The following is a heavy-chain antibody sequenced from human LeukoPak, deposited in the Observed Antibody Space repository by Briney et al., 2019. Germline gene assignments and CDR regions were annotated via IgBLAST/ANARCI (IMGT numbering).Heavy chain of an antibody. Sequence: PSETLSLTCTVSGVSVSSGSYYWRWIRQPPGKGLEWIGYIYYSGSTNYNPSLKSRVTISVDTSKNQFSLKLSSVTAADTAVYYCARAPYYDFWSGYFGRGPTSNWFDPWGQGTLVTVSS. V-gene: IGHV4-61*01. J-gene: IGHJ5*02. CDR1: GVSVSSGSYY. CDR3: ARAPYYDFWSGYFGRGPTSNWFDP. D-gene: IGHD3-3*01. CDR2: IYYSGST.